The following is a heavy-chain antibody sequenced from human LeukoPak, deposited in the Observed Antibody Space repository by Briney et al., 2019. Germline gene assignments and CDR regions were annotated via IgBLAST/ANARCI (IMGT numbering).Heavy chain of an antibody. CDR1: GFTFSDYY. CDR2: ISSSGSTI. V-gene: IGHV3-11*04. D-gene: IGHD6-13*01. CDR3: ASSSWSNAFDI. J-gene: IGHJ3*02. Sequence: GGSLRLSCAASGFTFSDYYMSWIRQAPGKGREWVSYISSSGSTIYYADSVKGRFTISRDNAKNSLYLQMNSLRAEDTAVYYCASSSWSNAFDIWGQGTMVTVSS.